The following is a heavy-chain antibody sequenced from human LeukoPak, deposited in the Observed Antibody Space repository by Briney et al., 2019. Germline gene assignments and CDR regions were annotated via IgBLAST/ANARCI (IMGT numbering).Heavy chain of an antibody. V-gene: IGHV3-30*18. Sequence: GGSLRLSCAASGFTFSSYGMHWVRQAPGKGLEWVAVISYDGSNKYYADSVKGRFTISRDNSKSTLYLQMNSLRAEDTAVYYCAKQGSSGYYDFDYWGQGTLVTVSS. CDR1: GFTFSSYG. J-gene: IGHJ4*02. D-gene: IGHD3-22*01. CDR2: ISYDGSNK. CDR3: AKQGSSGYYDFDY.